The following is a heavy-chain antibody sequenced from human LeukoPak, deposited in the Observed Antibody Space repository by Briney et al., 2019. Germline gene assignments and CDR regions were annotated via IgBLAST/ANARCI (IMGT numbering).Heavy chain of an antibody. CDR1: GYSISSGYY. D-gene: IGHD4-17*01. J-gene: IGHJ6*03. Sequence: RPSETLSLTCTVSGYSISSGYYWGWIRQPPGKGLEWIGSIYHSGSTYYNPSLKSRVTISVDTSKNQFSLKLSSVTAADTAVYYCARADPGTVTFYYYYYMDVWGKGTTVTVSS. CDR2: IYHSGST. V-gene: IGHV4-38-2*02. CDR3: ARADPGTVTFYYYYYMDV.